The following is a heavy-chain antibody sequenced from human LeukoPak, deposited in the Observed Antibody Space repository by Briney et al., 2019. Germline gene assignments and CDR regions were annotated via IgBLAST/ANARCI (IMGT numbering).Heavy chain of an antibody. V-gene: IGHV3-23*01. J-gene: IGHJ6*03. Sequence: TGGSLRLSCEVSGFTFSRSAMSWVRQAPGKGLEWVSGISISGETTYYADSVQGRFTISRDNSKNTVYLQMFSLRVEDTAVYYCAKREPTRDYYYYYMDVWGKGTTVTVSS. CDR2: ISISGETT. CDR1: GFTFSRSA. D-gene: IGHD1-14*01. CDR3: AKREPTRDYYYYYMDV.